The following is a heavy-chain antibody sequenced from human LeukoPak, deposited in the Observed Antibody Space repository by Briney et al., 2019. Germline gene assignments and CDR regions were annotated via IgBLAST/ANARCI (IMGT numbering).Heavy chain of an antibody. Sequence: SETLSLTCSVSGGSISSYSWSWIRQSPGKGLEWIGSIYYSGSSNSNPSLKSRVTISVDTSKNQFSLKLSSVTAADTAVYYCSRENRAFSHFGYWGQGTLVTVPS. D-gene: IGHD2/OR15-2a*01. V-gene: IGHV4-59*01. J-gene: IGHJ4*02. CDR1: GGSISSYS. CDR2: IYYSGSS. CDR3: SRENRAFSHFGY.